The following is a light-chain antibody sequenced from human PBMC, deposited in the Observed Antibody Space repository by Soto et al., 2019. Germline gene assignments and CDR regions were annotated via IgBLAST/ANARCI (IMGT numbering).Light chain of an antibody. Sequence: EIVMTQSPATLSVSPGERATLSCRASQSVIRNLAWYQQKPGQAPRLXXYGASTRANGIPARFSGSGSGTELTLTISSLQSEDFAVYDCQQYNNWPTWTFGQGTKVDIK. V-gene: IGKV3-15*01. J-gene: IGKJ1*01. CDR3: QQYNNWPTWT. CDR2: GAS. CDR1: QSVIRN.